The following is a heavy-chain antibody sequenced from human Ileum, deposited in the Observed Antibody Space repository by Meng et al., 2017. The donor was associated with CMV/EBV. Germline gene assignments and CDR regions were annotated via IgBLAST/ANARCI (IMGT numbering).Heavy chain of an antibody. Sequence: ASVKVSCKTSGYTFTDYYIRWFRQAPGQGLEWVGWINPRAGVTNYAQEFQGRVTMTRDTSISTAYMDLTKLTSDDTAVYYCASAIEGVTWLDTWGQGTLVTVSS. D-gene: IGHD2-21*02. CDR3: ASAIEGVTWLDT. V-gene: IGHV1-2*02. J-gene: IGHJ5*02. CDR1: GYTFTDYY. CDR2: INPRAGVT.